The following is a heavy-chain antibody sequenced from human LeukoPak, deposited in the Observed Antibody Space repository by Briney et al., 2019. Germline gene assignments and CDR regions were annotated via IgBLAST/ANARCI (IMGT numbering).Heavy chain of an antibody. CDR3: ARGYSSSWSDAFDI. Sequence: GGSLRLSCAASGFTFSDYYMSWIRQAPGKGLEWVSSISSSSSYIYYADSVKGRFTISRDNAKNSLYLQMNSLRAEDTAVYYCARGYSSSWSDAFDIWGQGTMVTVSS. J-gene: IGHJ3*02. D-gene: IGHD6-13*01. V-gene: IGHV3-11*06. CDR2: ISSSSSYI. CDR1: GFTFSDYY.